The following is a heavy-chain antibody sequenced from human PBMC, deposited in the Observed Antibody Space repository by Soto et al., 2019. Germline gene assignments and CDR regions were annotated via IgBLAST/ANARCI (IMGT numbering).Heavy chain of an antibody. CDR2: MNPNSGDT. J-gene: IGHJ4*02. V-gene: IGHV1-8*01. CDR1: GYSFTSHD. CDR3: ARVGGNWNDDYFDN. D-gene: IGHD1-1*01. Sequence: ASVKVSCKASGYSFTSHDINWVRQATGQGLEWMGWMNPNSGDTGYAQKFQGRVTMTRDTSTRTAYMELSSLRSEDTAVYYCARVGGNWNDDYFDNWGQGTLVTVSS.